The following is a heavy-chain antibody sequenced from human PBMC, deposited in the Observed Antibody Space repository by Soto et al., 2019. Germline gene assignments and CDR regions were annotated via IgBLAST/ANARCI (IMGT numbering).Heavy chain of an antibody. D-gene: IGHD1-26*01. CDR2: ISSGDSTT. Sequence: GGSLSLSCEASGLTFSSYEMNWVRQAPGKGLEYISYISSGDSTTYYADSVKGRFTISRDNAKNPLYLQMNSLRVEDTAVYYCASCIVHDYWGQGTLVTVSS. V-gene: IGHV3-48*03. CDR1: GLTFSSYE. CDR3: ASCIVHDY. J-gene: IGHJ4*02.